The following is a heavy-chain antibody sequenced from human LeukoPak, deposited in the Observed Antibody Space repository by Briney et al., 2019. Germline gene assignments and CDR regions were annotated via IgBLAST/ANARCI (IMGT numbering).Heavy chain of an antibody. CDR2: INHSGST. CDR1: GGPFSGYY. J-gene: IGHJ4*02. CDR3: ARRPRNSGTYDGPSGLDY. D-gene: IGHD1-26*01. Sequence: SETLSLTCAVYGGPFSGYYWSWIRQPPGKGLEWIGEINHSGSTYYNPSLKSRVTISADTSKNQFSLKLSSVTAADTAVYYCARRPRNSGTYDGPSGLDYWGQGTRVTVSS. V-gene: IGHV4-34*01.